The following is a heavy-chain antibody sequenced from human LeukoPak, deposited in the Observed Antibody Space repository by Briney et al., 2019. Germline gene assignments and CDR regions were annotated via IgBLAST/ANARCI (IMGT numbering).Heavy chain of an antibody. CDR2: INWNGGST. CDR1: GFTFDDYG. J-gene: IGHJ4*02. D-gene: IGHD3-3*01. V-gene: IGHV3-20*04. Sequence: GGSLRLSCAASGFTFDDYGMSWVRQAPGKGLEWVSGINWNGGSTGYADSMKGRFTISRDNSKNMLYLQMNSLRAGDTAVYYRAKGGGYYDSPGFQYWGQGILVTVSS. CDR3: AKGGGYYDSPGFQY.